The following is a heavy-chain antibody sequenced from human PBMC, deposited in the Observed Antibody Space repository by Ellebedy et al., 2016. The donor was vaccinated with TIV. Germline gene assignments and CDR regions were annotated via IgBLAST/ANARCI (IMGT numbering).Heavy chain of an antibody. CDR1: GFTFTNFT. J-gene: IGHJ4*02. D-gene: IGHD2-2*01. V-gene: IGHV3-21*01. CDR2: ITNRNSYM. CDR3: ARDREHLYAPPNY. Sequence: GESLKISCAASGFTFTNFTMTWVRQAPGKGLEWLSSITNRNSYMYYADSIKGRFNISRDNAKNSLYLQMNSLRAADTALYDCARDREHLYAPPNYWGQGTLVTVSS.